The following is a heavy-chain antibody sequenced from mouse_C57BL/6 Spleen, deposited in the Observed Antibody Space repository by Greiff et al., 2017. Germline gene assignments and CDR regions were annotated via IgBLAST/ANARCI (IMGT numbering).Heavy chain of an antibody. CDR3: ARDNWDYYAMDY. V-gene: IGHV3-6*01. J-gene: IGHJ4*01. CDR2: ISYDGSN. D-gene: IGHD4-1*01. CDR1: GYSITSGYY. Sequence: EVKLVESGPGLVKPSQSLSLTCSVTGYSITSGYYWNWIRQFPGNKLEWMGYISYDGSNNYNPSLKNRISITRDTSKNQFFLKLNSVTTEDTATYYCARDNWDYYAMDYWGQGTSVTVSS.